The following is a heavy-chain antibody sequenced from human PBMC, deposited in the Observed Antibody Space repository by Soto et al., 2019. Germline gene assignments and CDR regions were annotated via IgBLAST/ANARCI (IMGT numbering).Heavy chain of an antibody. J-gene: IGHJ6*02. CDR3: ARDGTYSSSWLSSYGMDV. Sequence: SVKVSFKASGGTFSSYAISWLRQAPGQGLEWMGGIIPIFGTANCAQKFQGRVTITADESTSTAYMELSSLRSEDTAVYYCARDGTYSSSWLSSYGMDVWGQGTTVTVSS. D-gene: IGHD6-13*01. V-gene: IGHV1-69*13. CDR2: IIPIFGTA. CDR1: GGTFSSYA.